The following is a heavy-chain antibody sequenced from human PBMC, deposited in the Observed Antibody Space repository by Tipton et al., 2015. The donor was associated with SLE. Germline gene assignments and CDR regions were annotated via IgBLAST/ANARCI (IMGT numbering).Heavy chain of an antibody. D-gene: IGHD2-21*02. Sequence: GSLRLSCTVSDDSISGYYWSWIRQPPGKGLEWIGYIGHSGSTNYNPSLNSRVTMSIDTSKNQFSLKLTSVTAADTAVYHCARQLGWGDPFAFDYWGQGTLVTVSP. CDR3: ARQLGWGDPFAFDY. CDR2: IGHSGST. V-gene: IGHV4-59*08. CDR1: DDSISGYY. J-gene: IGHJ4*02.